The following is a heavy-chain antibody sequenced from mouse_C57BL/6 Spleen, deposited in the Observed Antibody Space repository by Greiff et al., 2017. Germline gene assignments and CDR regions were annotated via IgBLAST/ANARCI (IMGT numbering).Heavy chain of an antibody. V-gene: IGHV5-4*01. J-gene: IGHJ1*03. CDR1: GFTFSSYA. CDR3: ARDWYFDV. CDR2: ISDGGSYT. Sequence: EVKLMESGRGLVKPGGSLKLSCAASGFTFSSYAMSWVRQTPEKRLEWVATISDGGSYTYYPDNVKGRFTISRDNAKNNLYLQMSHLKSEDTAMYYCARDWYFDVWGTGTTVTVSS.